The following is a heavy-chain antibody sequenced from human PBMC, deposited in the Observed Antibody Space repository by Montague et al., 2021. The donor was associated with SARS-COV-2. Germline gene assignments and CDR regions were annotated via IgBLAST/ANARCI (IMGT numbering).Heavy chain of an antibody. CDR3: ARGSPFDATFVLFVTSSSASLDN. V-gene: IGHV4-34*01. D-gene: IGHD2-8*01. Sequence: SETLSLTCGVYRGSFSNYHWTWIRQPPGKGLEWIGEIKQGGTTNYTPSLKSRVTISLDTSKKQISLKLNSVTVADTAVFFCARGSPFDATFVLFVTSSSASLDNWGQGAFVIVSS. CDR2: IKQGGTT. CDR1: RGSFSNYH. J-gene: IGHJ4*02.